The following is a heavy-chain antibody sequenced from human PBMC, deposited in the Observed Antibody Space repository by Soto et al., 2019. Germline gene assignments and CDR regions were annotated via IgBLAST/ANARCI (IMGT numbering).Heavy chain of an antibody. D-gene: IGHD3-16*02. Sequence: GGSLRLSCAASGFTFSSYGIHWVRQAPGKGLEWVAVIWYDGSNKYYADSVKGRFTISRDNAQNSLHLQMNSLRAEDTAVYYCQRDYLGYWGQGTLVTVSS. V-gene: IGHV3-33*01. J-gene: IGHJ4*01. CDR3: QRDYLGY. CDR2: IWYDGSNK. CDR1: GFTFSSYG.